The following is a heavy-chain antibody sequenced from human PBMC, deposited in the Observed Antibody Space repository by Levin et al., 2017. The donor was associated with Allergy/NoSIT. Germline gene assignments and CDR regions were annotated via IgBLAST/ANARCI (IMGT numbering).Heavy chain of an antibody. V-gene: IGHV3-74*01. J-gene: IGHJ5*02. D-gene: IGHD1-26*01. CDR2: INNDGSTT. Sequence: GGSLRLSCAASGFTFSHYWMHWVRQAPGKGLVWISRINNDGSTTNYADSVKGRFTISRDNAKNTLYLQMNSLRAEDTALYYCVSGGAWGQGTLVTVSA. CDR1: GFTFSHYW. CDR3: VSGGA.